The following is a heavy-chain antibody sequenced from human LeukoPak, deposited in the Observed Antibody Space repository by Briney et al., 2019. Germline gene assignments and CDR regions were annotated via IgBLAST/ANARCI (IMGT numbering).Heavy chain of an antibody. D-gene: IGHD3-22*01. V-gene: IGHV3-30-3*01. J-gene: IGHJ4*02. CDR2: MSSDGNAM. CDR3: VRESEYYFDHSASFDY. Sequence: GRSLRLSCAASGFTFTAYLIHWVRQAPGKGLEWVAVMSSDGNAMFYADSVKGRFTISRDNSKNTLYLQMNSLSAEDTAVYYCVRESEYYFDHSASFDYWGQGTLVTVSS. CDR1: GFTFTAYL.